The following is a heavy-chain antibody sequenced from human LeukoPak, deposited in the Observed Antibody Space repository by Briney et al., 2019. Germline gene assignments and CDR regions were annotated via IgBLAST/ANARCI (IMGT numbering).Heavy chain of an antibody. Sequence: GGSLRLSCAASGFTFSTYWMNWYRQAPGKGLEWVGNINQDASEINYVDSARGRFTISRDNAKNSLHLQLNSLRAEDTAVYYCATDRDNSDWQKRFDSWGQGTLVTVSS. D-gene: IGHD2-21*02. V-gene: IGHV3-7*01. CDR3: ATDRDNSDWQKRFDS. J-gene: IGHJ4*02. CDR2: INQDASEI. CDR1: GFTFSTYW.